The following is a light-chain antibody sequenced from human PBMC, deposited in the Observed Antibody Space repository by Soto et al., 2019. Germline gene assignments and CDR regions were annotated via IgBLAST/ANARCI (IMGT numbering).Light chain of an antibody. Sequence: DIQMTQSPSTLSASVGDRVTITCRASQSISSWLAWYQQKPGKAPKLLIYKASSLESGVPSRFSGRGSGTEFTLTISSLQPDDFAIYYCQQYNSYSRTFGQGTKVEIK. V-gene: IGKV1-5*03. J-gene: IGKJ1*01. CDR3: QQYNSYSRT. CDR2: KAS. CDR1: QSISSW.